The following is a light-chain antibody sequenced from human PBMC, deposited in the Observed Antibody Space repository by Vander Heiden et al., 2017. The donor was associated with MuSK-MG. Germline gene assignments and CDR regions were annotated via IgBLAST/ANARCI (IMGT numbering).Light chain of an antibody. CDR3: QQSYNTPYT. J-gene: IGKJ2*01. CDR2: TAS. Sequence: DRVTITCRASQNIRSYLNWYQQKPGKAPNLLIYTASTLQSGVPSRFSGSGSGTDFSLTIGSLQPEDFATYCCQQSYNTPYTFGQGTKMEFK. CDR1: QNIRSY. V-gene: IGKV1-39*01.